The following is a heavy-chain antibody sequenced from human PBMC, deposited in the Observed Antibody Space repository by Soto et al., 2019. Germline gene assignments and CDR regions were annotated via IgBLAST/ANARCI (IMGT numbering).Heavy chain of an antibody. V-gene: IGHV4-34*01. CDR3: ARYELRERINSSSRNWFDP. CDR2: INHSGST. Sequence: SETLSLTCAVYGGSFSGYYWSWIRQPPGKGLEWIGEINHSGSTNYNPSLKSRVTISVDTSKNQFSLKLSSVTAADTAVYYCARYELRERINSSSRNWFDPWGQGTLVT. D-gene: IGHD6-13*01. J-gene: IGHJ5*02. CDR1: GGSFSGYY.